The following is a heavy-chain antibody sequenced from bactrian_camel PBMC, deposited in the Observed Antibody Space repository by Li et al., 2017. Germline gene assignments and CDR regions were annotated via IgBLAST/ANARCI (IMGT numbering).Heavy chain of an antibody. CDR1: GFTFSSYY. V-gene: IGHV3-2*01. CDR2: IYSDGRNT. Sequence: HVQLVESGGGLVQPGGSLRLSCAASGFTFSSYYMSWVRQAPGKGLEWVSSIYSDGRNTYYADSVKGRFTISKDNAKNTLYLQMNSLKPEDTAVYYCAAAPAQSWIIEWFNYWGQGTQVTVS. CDR3: AAAPAQSWIIEWFNY. D-gene: IGHD3*01. J-gene: IGHJ4*01.